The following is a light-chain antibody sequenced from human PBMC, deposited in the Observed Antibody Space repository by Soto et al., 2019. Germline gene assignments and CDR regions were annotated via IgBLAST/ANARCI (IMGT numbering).Light chain of an antibody. CDR1: QSVSSNY. Sequence: EIVLTQSPGTLSLSPGERATLSCRASQSVSSNYLAWYQQKPGQAPRLLIYGASSRATGIPDRFSGSGSGTDFTLTISRLEPEDFAEYYCQHYGGSPRYTFGQGTKLEIK. V-gene: IGKV3-20*01. J-gene: IGKJ2*01. CDR2: GAS. CDR3: QHYGGSPRYT.